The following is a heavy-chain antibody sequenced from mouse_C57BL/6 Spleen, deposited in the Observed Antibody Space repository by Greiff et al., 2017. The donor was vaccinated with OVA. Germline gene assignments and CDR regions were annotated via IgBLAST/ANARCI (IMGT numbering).Heavy chain of an antibody. CDR1: GFTFSSYG. CDR2: ISSGGSYT. CDR3: ARQGTTVVYYFDY. Sequence: EVQLVESGGDLVKPGGSLKLSCAASGFTFSSYGMSWVRQTPDKRLEWVATISSGGSYTYYPDSVKGRFTISRDNAKNTLYLQMSSLKSEDTAMYYCARQGTTVVYYFDYWGQGTTLTVSS. J-gene: IGHJ2*01. D-gene: IGHD1-1*01. V-gene: IGHV5-6*01.